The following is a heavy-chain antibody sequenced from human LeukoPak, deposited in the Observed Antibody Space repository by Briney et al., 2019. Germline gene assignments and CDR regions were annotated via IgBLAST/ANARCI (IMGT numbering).Heavy chain of an antibody. CDR3: ARDRVYSSGWHDAFDI. CDR1: GFTFSDYY. J-gene: IGHJ3*02. D-gene: IGHD6-19*01. CDR2: ISSSGSTI. V-gene: IGHV3-11*04. Sequence: GGSLRLSCAASGFTFSDYYMTWIRQAPGKGLEWVSYISSSGSTIYYADSVKGRFTISRDNAKNSLYLQMNSLRAEDTAVYYCARDRVYSSGWHDAFDIWGQGTMVTVSS.